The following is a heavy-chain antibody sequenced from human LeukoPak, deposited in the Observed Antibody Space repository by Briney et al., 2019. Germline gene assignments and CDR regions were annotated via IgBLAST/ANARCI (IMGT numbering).Heavy chain of an antibody. V-gene: IGHV3-30*03. CDR2: ISYDGSNK. Sequence: PGRTLRLSCAASGFTFSSYGMHWVRQAPGKGLEWVTVISYDGSNKNYADSVKGRFTISRDNSKNTLYLQMNSLRAEDTAVYYCARGTIAAARDYWGQGTLVTVSS. CDR1: GFTFSSYG. J-gene: IGHJ4*02. D-gene: IGHD6-13*01. CDR3: ARGTIAAARDY.